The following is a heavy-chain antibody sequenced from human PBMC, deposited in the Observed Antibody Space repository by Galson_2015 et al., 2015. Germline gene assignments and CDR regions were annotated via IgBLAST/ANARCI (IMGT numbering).Heavy chain of an antibody. Sequence: SLRLSCAASGFTFSSYSTNWVRQAPGKGLEWVSYISSSSTIYYADSVKGRFTISRDNAKNSLYLQMNSLRAEDTAVYYCARDLAVAGRIPYYYYGMDVWGQGTTVTVSS. CDR2: ISSSSTI. J-gene: IGHJ6*02. CDR3: ARDLAVAGRIPYYYYGMDV. V-gene: IGHV3-48*01. D-gene: IGHD6-19*01. CDR1: GFTFSSYS.